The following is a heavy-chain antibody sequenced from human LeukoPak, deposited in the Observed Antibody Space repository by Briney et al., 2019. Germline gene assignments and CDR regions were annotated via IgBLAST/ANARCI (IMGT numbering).Heavy chain of an antibody. Sequence: ASVKVSCKVSGYTLTELSMHWVRQAPGKGREWMGGFDPEDGETIYAQKFQGRVTMTEDTSTDTAYMELSSLRSEDTAVYYCATYGSGSYPLPEIWGQGTMVTVSS. CDR3: ATYGSGSYPLPEI. CDR1: GYTLTELS. V-gene: IGHV1-24*01. J-gene: IGHJ3*02. D-gene: IGHD3-10*01. CDR2: FDPEDGET.